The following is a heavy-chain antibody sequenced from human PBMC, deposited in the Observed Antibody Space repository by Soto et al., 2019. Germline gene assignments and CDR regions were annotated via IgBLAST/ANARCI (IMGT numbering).Heavy chain of an antibody. J-gene: IGHJ5*02. CDR2: FDPEDGET. V-gene: IGHV1-24*01. CDR3: ATDPFFRSHRNWFDP. CDR1: GYTLTELS. D-gene: IGHD2-21*01. Sequence: SVKVSCKVSGYTLTELSMHWVRQAPGKGLEWMGGFDPEDGETIYAQKFQGRVTMTEDTSTDTAYMELSSLRSEDTAVYYCATDPFFRSHRNWFDPWGQGTLVTVSS.